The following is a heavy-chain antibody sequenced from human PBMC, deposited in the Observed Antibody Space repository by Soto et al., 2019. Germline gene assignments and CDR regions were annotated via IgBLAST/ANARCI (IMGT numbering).Heavy chain of an antibody. CDR1: GFIFSNFG. CDR3: ARALRCPGRDTSCYAFDI. V-gene: IGHV3-21*05. CDR2: VSGGSGDGI. Sequence: GGSLRLSCAASGFIFSNFGMNWVRQAPGKGLEWVSYVSGGSGDGIYYADFAKGRFTISRDNAKNSLYLQMNSLRAEDTAVYYCARALRCPGRDTSCYAFDIWGQGTMVTVSS. D-gene: IGHD2-2*01. J-gene: IGHJ3*02.